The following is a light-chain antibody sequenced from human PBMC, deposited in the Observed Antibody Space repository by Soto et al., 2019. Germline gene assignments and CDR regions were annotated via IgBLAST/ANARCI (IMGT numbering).Light chain of an antibody. J-gene: IGKJ4*01. CDR3: QQRSNWLLT. CDR2: DAS. CDR1: QSVSSY. V-gene: IGKV3-11*01. Sequence: EIVLTQSLATLSLSPWERATLSSRASQSVSSYLAWYQQKPGQAPRLLIYDASNRATGIPARFSGSGSGTDFTLTISSLEPEDFAVYYCQQRSNWLLTFGGGTKVDI.